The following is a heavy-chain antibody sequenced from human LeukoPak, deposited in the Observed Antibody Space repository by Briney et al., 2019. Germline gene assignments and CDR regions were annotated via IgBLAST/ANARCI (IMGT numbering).Heavy chain of an antibody. V-gene: IGHV4-4*09. D-gene: IGHD3-3*01. J-gene: IGHJ5*02. Sequence: SETLSPTCTVSGGSISSYYWSWIRQPPGKGLEWIGYIYTSGSTNYNPSLKSRVTISVDTSKNQFSLKLSSVTAADTAVYYCARHRYTIFGVVFSNWFDPWGQGTLVTVSS. CDR1: GGSISSYY. CDR3: ARHRYTIFGVVFSNWFDP. CDR2: IYTSGST.